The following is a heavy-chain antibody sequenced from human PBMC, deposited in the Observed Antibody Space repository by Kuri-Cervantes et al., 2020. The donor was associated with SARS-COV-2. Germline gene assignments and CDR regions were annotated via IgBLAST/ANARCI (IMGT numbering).Heavy chain of an antibody. CDR2: IYYSEST. D-gene: IGHD4-17*01. Sequence: SETLSLTCTVSGGSISSYYWSGIQQPPGKGLEWIGYIYYSESTNYNPSLKSRVTRSVDTSKNQFSLKLSSVTAADTAVYYCARDLDYGDPFGYWGQGTRVTVSS. CDR1: GGSISSYY. V-gene: IGHV4-59*01. CDR3: ARDLDYGDPFGY. J-gene: IGHJ4*02.